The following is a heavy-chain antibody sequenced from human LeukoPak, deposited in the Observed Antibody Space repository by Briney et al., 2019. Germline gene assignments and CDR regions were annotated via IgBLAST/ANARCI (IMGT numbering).Heavy chain of an antibody. CDR2: DYSSGST. CDR1: GYSIGSGYF. Sequence: SETLSLTCNVSGYSIGSGYFCGWLRQPPGKGLEWIGGDYSSGSTYYNPSLESRLTISLKTSKNQFSLKLRSVTAADTAVYYCARRPDWGYDYYMDVWGKGTTVTVSS. D-gene: IGHD3-16*01. CDR3: ARRPDWGYDYYMDV. J-gene: IGHJ6*03. V-gene: IGHV4-38-2*02.